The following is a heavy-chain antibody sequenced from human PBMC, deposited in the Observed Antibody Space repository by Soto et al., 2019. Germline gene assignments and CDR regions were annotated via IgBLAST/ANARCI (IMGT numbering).Heavy chain of an antibody. V-gene: IGHV1-46*03. J-gene: IGHJ4*02. D-gene: IGHD2-15*01. CDR1: GYTFTSYY. CDR3: ARKCCPTSDNFDY. CDR2: INPSGGST. Sequence: GASVKVSCKASGYTFTSYYMHWVRQAPGQGLEWMGIINPSGGSTSYAQKFQGRVTMTRDTSTSTVNMERSSLSTEDPAGYYSARKCCPTSDNFDYWGQGTLVTVSS.